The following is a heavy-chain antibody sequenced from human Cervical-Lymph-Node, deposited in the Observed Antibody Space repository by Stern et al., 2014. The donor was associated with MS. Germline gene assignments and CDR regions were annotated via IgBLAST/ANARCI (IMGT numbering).Heavy chain of an antibody. D-gene: IGHD3-3*01. CDR2: ISYDGSNK. V-gene: IGHV3-30*18. Sequence: VQLVESRRGVVQPGRSLRLSCAASGFTFSVYGMHWVRQAPGKLLEWEALISYDGSNKSNADSVKGRFTISRDNSKDTLYLQMNSLRSEDTAVYYCTKRESDFWSGGFDPWGQGTLVTVSS. CDR1: GFTFSVYG. J-gene: IGHJ5*02. CDR3: TKRESDFWSGGFDP.